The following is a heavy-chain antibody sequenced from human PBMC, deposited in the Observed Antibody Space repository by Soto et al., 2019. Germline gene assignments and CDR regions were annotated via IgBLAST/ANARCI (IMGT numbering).Heavy chain of an antibody. Sequence: QVQLQESGPGLVKPSETLSLTCTVSGGSISSYYWSWIRQPPGKGLEWIGYIYYSGSTNYNPSLNSRVTITVDTSKNQFSLKLSSVTAADTAVYYCASQTSSSSWYSYFDYWGQGTLVTVSS. CDR3: ASQTSSSSWYSYFDY. CDR1: GGSISSYY. CDR2: IYYSGST. V-gene: IGHV4-59*01. D-gene: IGHD6-13*01. J-gene: IGHJ4*02.